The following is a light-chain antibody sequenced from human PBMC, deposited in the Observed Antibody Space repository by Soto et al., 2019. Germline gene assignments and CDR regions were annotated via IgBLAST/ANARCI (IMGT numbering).Light chain of an antibody. CDR2: GAS. Sequence: EIVLTQSPGTLSMSPGERATLSCRASQSISSNYLAWYQQKPGQAPRLLIYGASSRATGIPDRFSGSGSGTDVTLIISRLEAEDLAVYYCQRYGSSPRTFGQGTKVEFK. CDR3: QRYGSSPRT. J-gene: IGKJ1*01. CDR1: QSISSNY. V-gene: IGKV3-20*01.